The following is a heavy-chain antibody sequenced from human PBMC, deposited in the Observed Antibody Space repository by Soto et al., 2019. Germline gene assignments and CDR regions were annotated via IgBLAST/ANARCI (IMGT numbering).Heavy chain of an antibody. D-gene: IGHD4-4*01. CDR3: AKGSIEYSASVDN. CDR1: GFSFSSYA. J-gene: IGHJ4*02. Sequence: DVQLLESGGGLVQPGGSLRLSCAASGFSFSSYAMVWVRQAPGKGLEWVSVISARGGSSYFADSVKGRFTISRDISKNVLSLEMNSLRAEDTAIYFCAKGSIEYSASVDNWGQGTLVLVSS. V-gene: IGHV3-23*01. CDR2: ISARGGSS.